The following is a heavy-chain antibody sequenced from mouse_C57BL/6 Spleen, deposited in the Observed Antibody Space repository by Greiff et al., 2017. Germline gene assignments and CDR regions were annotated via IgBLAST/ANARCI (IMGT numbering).Heavy chain of an antibody. CDR3: AREFITTVVATEYFGV. Sequence: QVQLQQSGPELVKPGASVKISCKASGYAFSSSWMNWVKQRPGKGLEWIGRIYPGDGDTNYNGKFKGKATLTADKSASTAYMQLSSLTSEDSAVYCCAREFITTVVATEYFGVWGTGTTVTVSS. CDR2: IYPGDGDT. CDR1: GYAFSSSW. V-gene: IGHV1-82*01. D-gene: IGHD1-1*01. J-gene: IGHJ1*03.